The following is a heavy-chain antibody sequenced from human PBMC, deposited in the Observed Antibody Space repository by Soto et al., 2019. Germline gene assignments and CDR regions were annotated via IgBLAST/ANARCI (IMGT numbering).Heavy chain of an antibody. CDR1: GGSISSGDYY. CDR3: ARAHAPLTKVTKGYFDY. Sequence: SETLSLTCTVSGGSISSGDYYWSWIRHPPGKGLEWIGYIYYSGSTYYNPSLKSRVTISVDTSKNQFSLKMSSVTAADTAVYYCARAHAPLTKVTKGYFDYWGQGNL. J-gene: IGHJ4*02. D-gene: IGHD4-17*01. V-gene: IGHV4-30-4*01. CDR2: IYYSGST.